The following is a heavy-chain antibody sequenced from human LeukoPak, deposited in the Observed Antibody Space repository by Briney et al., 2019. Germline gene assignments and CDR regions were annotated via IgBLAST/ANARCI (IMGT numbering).Heavy chain of an antibody. CDR1: GYTFTSYG. Sequence: ASVKVSCKASGYTFTSYGISWVRQAPRQGLEWMGWISAYNGNTNYAQKLQGRVTMTTDTSTSTAYMELRSLRSDDTAVYYCARGGTVESSSDTDYFYYWGQGTLGTVSS. CDR2: ISAYNGNT. V-gene: IGHV1-18*01. CDR3: ARGGTVESSSDTDYFYY. D-gene: IGHD6-6*01. J-gene: IGHJ4*02.